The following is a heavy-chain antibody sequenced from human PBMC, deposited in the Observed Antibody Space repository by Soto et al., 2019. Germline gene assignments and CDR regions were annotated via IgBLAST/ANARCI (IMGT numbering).Heavy chain of an antibody. Sequence: QVQLVQSGAEVKKPGASVKVSCKASGYTFTSYAMYWVRQAPGQRLEWMGWINAGNGNTKYSRKFQGRVTITRDTSASTAYMELSSLRSEDTAVYYCARGPGGPDGPGDYWGQGTLVTVSS. CDR3: ARGPGGPDGPGDY. CDR1: GYTFTSYA. D-gene: IGHD2-15*01. CDR2: INAGNGNT. V-gene: IGHV1-3*01. J-gene: IGHJ4*02.